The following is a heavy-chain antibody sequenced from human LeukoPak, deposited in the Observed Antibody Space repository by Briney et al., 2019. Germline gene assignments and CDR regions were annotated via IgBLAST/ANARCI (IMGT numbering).Heavy chain of an antibody. V-gene: IGHV1-69*05. Sequence: ASVKVSCKASGGTFSSYAISWVRQAPGQGLEWMGGIIPIFGTANYAQKFQGRVTITTDESTSTAYMGLSSLRSEDTAVYYCARGIAAAGTNVDDWFDPWGQGTLVTVSS. CDR1: GGTFSSYA. J-gene: IGHJ5*02. D-gene: IGHD6-13*01. CDR2: IIPIFGTA. CDR3: ARGIAAAGTNVDDWFDP.